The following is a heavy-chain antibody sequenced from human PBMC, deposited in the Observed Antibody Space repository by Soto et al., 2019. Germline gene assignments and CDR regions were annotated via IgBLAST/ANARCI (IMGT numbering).Heavy chain of an antibody. CDR2: ISAHTGNT. Sequence: QVHLVQSGAEVKKPGASVKVSCKGSGYTFTSYGITWVRQAPGQGLEWMGWISAHTGNTGYAQKLHGTVTVTRDTATSTPCMELRGLRSDDAAGYYGARGRDGDYCGPGARVTGPS. CDR1: GYTFTSYG. V-gene: IGHV1-18*01. CDR3: ARGRDGDY. J-gene: IGHJ4*02. D-gene: IGHD6-6*01.